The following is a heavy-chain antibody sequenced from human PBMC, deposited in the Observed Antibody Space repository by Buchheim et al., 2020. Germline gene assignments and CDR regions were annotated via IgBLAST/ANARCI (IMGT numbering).Heavy chain of an antibody. CDR2: ISYDASYT. CDR1: GFAFNTYG. V-gene: IGHV3-33*01. CDR3: ARDRHCTATTCYNWFDP. D-gene: IGHD2-8*02. J-gene: IGHJ5*02. Sequence: VQLLESGGGVVQPGRSLRLSCAASGFAFNTYGMHWVRQAPGKGLEWVAFISYDASYTSYEDSVKGRFTISRDNSKNTLFLQINDLRTEDTALYYCARDRHCTATTCYNWFDPWGQGTL.